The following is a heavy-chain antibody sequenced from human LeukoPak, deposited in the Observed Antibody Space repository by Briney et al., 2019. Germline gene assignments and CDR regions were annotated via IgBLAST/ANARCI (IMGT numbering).Heavy chain of an antibody. Sequence: PGGSLRLSCAASGFTFSDYYMSWIRQAPGKGLEWVSYISSSSSYTNYADSVKGRFTISRDNAKNSLYLQMNSLRAVDTAVYYCARAPVATMADYWGQGTLVTVSS. V-gene: IGHV3-11*06. J-gene: IGHJ4*02. CDR1: GFTFSDYY. D-gene: IGHD5-12*01. CDR2: ISSSSSYT. CDR3: ARAPVATMADY.